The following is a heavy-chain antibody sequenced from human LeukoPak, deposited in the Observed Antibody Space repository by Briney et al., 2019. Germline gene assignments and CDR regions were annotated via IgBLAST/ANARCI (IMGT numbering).Heavy chain of an antibody. CDR1: GFTFTTYA. D-gene: IGHD3-10*01. CDR3: AKERASGNYWGYFFS. V-gene: IGHV3-23*01. J-gene: IGHJ4*02. Sequence: GGSLRLSCAASGFTFTTYAMSWVRQAPAKGLEWVSASTGSCDGTFSAGSVKGRFTISRNNSIKNQYLQMDSLRAEDTAIYYCAKERASGNYWGYFFSWGQGNLVTVSS. CDR2: STGSCDGT.